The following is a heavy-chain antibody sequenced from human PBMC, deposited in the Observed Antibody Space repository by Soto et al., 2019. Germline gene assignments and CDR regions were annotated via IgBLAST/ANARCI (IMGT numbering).Heavy chain of an antibody. Sequence: GSLRLSCAASGFTFSSFGMHWVRQAPGKGLEWVALISFEGSIKYYADSVKGRFTISRDNSKNTLYLQMNTLRAEDTAVYYCANQYDAKSYYYYGMDVWGQGTTVTVSS. CDR1: GFTFSSFG. J-gene: IGHJ6*02. CDR2: ISFEGSIK. V-gene: IGHV3-30*18. D-gene: IGHD2-8*01. CDR3: ANQYDAKSYYYYGMDV.